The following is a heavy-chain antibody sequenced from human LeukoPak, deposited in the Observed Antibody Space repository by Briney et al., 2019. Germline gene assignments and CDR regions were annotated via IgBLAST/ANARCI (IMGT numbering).Heavy chain of an antibody. J-gene: IGHJ5*02. Sequence: PGGSLRLSCAASGFTFSSYAMHWVRQAPGKGLEWVAVISYDGSNKYYADSVKGRFTISRDNSKNTLYLQMNSLRAEDTAVYYCAKDMISRAARSDPWGQGTLVTVSS. D-gene: IGHD6-6*01. CDR3: AKDMISRAARSDP. V-gene: IGHV3-30-3*01. CDR2: ISYDGSNK. CDR1: GFTFSSYA.